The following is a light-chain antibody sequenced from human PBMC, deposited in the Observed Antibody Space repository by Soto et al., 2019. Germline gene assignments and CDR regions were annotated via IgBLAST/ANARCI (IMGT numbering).Light chain of an antibody. CDR2: DAS. Sequence: DIPMTQSPSTLSASVGDRVTISCRASQNIFTYLAWYQQKPGKAPKLLIFDASTLQSGVPPRFSGSGSGTEFTLTISSLQPDDFATYYCQHYTLYSASFGPGTKVDIK. CDR1: QNIFTY. V-gene: IGKV1-5*01. CDR3: QHYTLYSAS. J-gene: IGKJ1*01.